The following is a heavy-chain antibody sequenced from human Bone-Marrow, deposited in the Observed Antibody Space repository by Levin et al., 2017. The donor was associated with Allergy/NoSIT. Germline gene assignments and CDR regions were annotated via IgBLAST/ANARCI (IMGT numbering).Heavy chain of an antibody. V-gene: IGHV3-30-3*01. J-gene: IGHJ4*02. CDR2: ISYDGSNK. D-gene: IGHD3-10*01. CDR3: AGFGELLYDNY. CDR1: GFTFSSYA. Sequence: GESLKISCAASGFTFSSYAMHWVRQAPGKGLEWVAVISYDGSNKYYADSVKGRFTISRDNSKNTLYLQMNSLRAEDTAVYYCAGFGELLYDNYWGQGTLVTVSS.